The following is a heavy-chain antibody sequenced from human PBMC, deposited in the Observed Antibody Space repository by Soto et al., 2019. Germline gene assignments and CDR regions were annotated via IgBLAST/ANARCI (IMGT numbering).Heavy chain of an antibody. CDR1: GYTFTSDG. D-gene: IGHD3-22*01. CDR3: ARVDIDLAHGY. J-gene: IGHJ4*02. Sequence: KGSCKASGYTFTSDGISLVPQAPGQGLEWMGWISAYNGNTNYAQKLQGRVTMTTDTSTSTAYMELRSLRADDTAVYYCARVDIDLAHGYWCQGTLVTVSS. CDR2: ISAYNGNT. V-gene: IGHV1-18*01.